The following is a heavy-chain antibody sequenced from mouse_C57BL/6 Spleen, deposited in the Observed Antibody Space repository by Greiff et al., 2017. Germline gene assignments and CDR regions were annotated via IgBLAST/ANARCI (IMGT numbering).Heavy chain of an antibody. CDR2: IDPETGGT. J-gene: IGHJ2*01. CDR3: TRDDCYSFFDY. CDR1: GYTFTDYE. Sequence: VQLQQSGAELVRPGASVTLSCKASGYTFTDYEMHWVKQTPVHGLEWIGAIDPETGGTAYNQKFKGKAILTADKSSSTAYMELRSLTSEDSAVYYCTRDDCYSFFDYWGQGTTLTVSS. D-gene: IGHD2-3*01. V-gene: IGHV1-15*01.